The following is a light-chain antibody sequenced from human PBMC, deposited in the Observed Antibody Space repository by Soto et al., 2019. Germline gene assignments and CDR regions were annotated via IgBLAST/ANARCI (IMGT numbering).Light chain of an antibody. J-gene: IGLJ1*01. CDR2: GNT. Sequence: QSVLTQPPSVSGGPGQRVSISCTGSSTNIGAGYGVHWYQQRPGTAPKLLIVGNTIRPSGVPDRFSASTSGNTASLTVSGLQAEDEADYYCSSYAGSSNVFGTGTKVTVL. CDR3: SSYAGSSNV. CDR1: STNIGAGYG. V-gene: IGLV1-40*01.